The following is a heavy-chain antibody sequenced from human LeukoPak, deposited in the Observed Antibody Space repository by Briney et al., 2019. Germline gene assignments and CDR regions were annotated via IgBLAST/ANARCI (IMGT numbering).Heavy chain of an antibody. V-gene: IGHV3-13*01. CDR3: ARVRPRSGWHDESFDI. Sequence: GGSLRLSCVGSGFNLSNYDMRWVRQAPGKGLEWVPVICTAGDTYYVESAEGRLTISRDNAKNALYLQMYSLRAGDTAVYYCARVRPRSGWHDESFDIWGQGTMVIVSS. CDR2: ICTAGDT. J-gene: IGHJ3*02. CDR1: GFNLSNYD. D-gene: IGHD6-19*01.